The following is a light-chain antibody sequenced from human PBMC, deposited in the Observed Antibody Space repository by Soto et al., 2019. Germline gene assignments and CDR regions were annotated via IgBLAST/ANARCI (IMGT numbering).Light chain of an antibody. Sequence: DIQMTQSPSTLSASVGYRVTISCRSSQNIRTWLAWYQQRPGKAPKILIFDASTLESGVPSRFSGSESGLEFTLTISSLQPDDFATYYCQQYYTYPWTFGQGTKVDI. J-gene: IGKJ1*01. CDR2: DAS. V-gene: IGKV1-5*01. CDR3: QQYYTYPWT. CDR1: QNIRTW.